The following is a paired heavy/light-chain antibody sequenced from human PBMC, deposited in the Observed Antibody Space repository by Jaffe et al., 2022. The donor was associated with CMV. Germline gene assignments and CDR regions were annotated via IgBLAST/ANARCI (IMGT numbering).Light chain of an antibody. J-gene: IGKJ4*01. CDR2: DAS. Sequence: EIVLTQSPATLSLSPGERATLSCRASQSVSSYLAWYQQKPGQAPRLLIYDASNRATGIPARFSGSGSGTDFTLTISSLEPEDFAVYYCQQRSNWPSLTFGGGTKVEIK. CDR1: QSVSSY. V-gene: IGKV3-11*01. CDR3: QQRSNWPSLT.
Heavy chain of an antibody. V-gene: IGHV3-33*01. CDR2: IWYDGSNK. D-gene: IGHD6-6*01. CDR3: ARDPSSSSVFGYFDY. Sequence: QVQLVESGGGVVQPGRSLRLSCAASGFTFNSYGMHWVRQAPGKGLEWVAVIWYDGSNKYYADSVKGRFTFSRDNSKNTLYLQMNSLRAEDTAVYYCARDPSSSSVFGYFDYWGQGTLVTVSS. J-gene: IGHJ4*02. CDR1: GFTFNSYG.